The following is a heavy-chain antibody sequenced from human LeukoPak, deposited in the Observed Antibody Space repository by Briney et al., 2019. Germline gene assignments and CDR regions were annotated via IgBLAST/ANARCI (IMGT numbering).Heavy chain of an antibody. CDR3: AKDLDKEVRGVLS. J-gene: IGHJ5*02. Sequence: PGGSLRLSCAASGFIFSNYAMIWVRQAPGKGLEWVSTIGGRGGNIYYAESVKGRFTISRDNSKNTLYLQMNSLRAEDTAVYYCAKDLDKEVRGVLSWGQGTLVTVSS. CDR1: GFIFSNYA. CDR2: IGGRGGNI. V-gene: IGHV3-23*01. D-gene: IGHD3-10*01.